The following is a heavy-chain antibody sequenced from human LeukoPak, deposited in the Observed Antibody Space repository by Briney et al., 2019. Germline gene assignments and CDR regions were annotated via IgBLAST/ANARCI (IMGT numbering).Heavy chain of an antibody. Sequence: GRSLRLSCAASGFTFSSYSMHWVRQAPGKGLEWVALISDDGSKKFYADFVKGRFTISRDNSKNTLYLQMNTLRTEDTAVYFCARFRNYYDSSGYYWGQGTLVTVSA. D-gene: IGHD3-22*01. CDR1: GFTFSSYS. J-gene: IGHJ4*02. CDR2: ISDDGSKK. V-gene: IGHV3-30-3*01. CDR3: ARFRNYYDSSGYY.